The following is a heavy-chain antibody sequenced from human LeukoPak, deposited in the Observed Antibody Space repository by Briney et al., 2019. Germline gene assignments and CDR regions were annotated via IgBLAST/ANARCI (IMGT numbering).Heavy chain of an antibody. D-gene: IGHD6-19*01. CDR3: ARDSSGYSSGWIYFDY. V-gene: IGHV1-18*01. CDR2: ISAYNGNT. CDR1: GYTFTSYG. Sequence: GASVKVSCKASGYTFTSYGISWVRQAPGQGLEWMGWISAYNGNTNYAQKLQGRVTMTTDTSTSTAYMELRSLRSDDTAVYYCARDSSGYSSGWIYFDYWGQGTLVTVSS. J-gene: IGHJ4*02.